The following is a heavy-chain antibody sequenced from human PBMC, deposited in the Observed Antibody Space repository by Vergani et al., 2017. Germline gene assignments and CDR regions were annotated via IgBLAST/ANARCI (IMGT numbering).Heavy chain of an antibody. D-gene: IGHD2-21*02. CDR3: AREYCGGDCYSRSYWYFDL. J-gene: IGHJ2*01. CDR2: IYHSGST. CDR1: GGSISSSNW. V-gene: IGHV4-4*02. Sequence: QVQLQESGPGLVKPSQTLSLTCTVSGGSISSSNWWSWVRQPPGKGLEWIGEIYHSGSTNYNPSLKSRVTISVDKSKNQFSLKLSSVTAADTAVYYCAREYCGGDCYSRSYWYFDLWGRGTLVTVSS.